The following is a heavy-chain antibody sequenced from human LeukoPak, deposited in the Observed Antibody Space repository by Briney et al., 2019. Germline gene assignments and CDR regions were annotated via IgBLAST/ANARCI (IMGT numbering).Heavy chain of an antibody. D-gene: IGHD5-18*01. Sequence: SETLSLTCTVSGGSISSYYWIWIRQPPGKGLEWIGYIYYSWSTNYNPSRKSRVTISVDTSKNQFSLKLSSVTAADTAVYYCARAGYSYGLYYFDYWGQGTLVTVSS. CDR3: ARAGYSYGLYYFDY. CDR1: GGSISSYY. V-gene: IGHV4-59*01. CDR2: IYYSWST. J-gene: IGHJ4*02.